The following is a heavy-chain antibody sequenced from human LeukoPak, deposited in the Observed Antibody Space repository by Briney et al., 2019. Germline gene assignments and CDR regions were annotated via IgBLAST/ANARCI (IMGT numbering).Heavy chain of an antibody. CDR2: ISSSGSNI. J-gene: IGHJ4*02. CDR3: ARGWISDSFDY. D-gene: IGHD5-12*01. Sequence: GGSLILSCAASGFTFSSYEMNWVRQAPGKGLEWVSYISSSGSNIYYADSVKGRFTISRDNAKNSLYLQMNSLRAEDTAVYYCARGWISDSFDYWGQGTLVTVSS. V-gene: IGHV3-48*03. CDR1: GFTFSSYE.